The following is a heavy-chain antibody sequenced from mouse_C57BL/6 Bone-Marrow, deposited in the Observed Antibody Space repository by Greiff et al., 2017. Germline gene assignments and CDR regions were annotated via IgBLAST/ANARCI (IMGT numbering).Heavy chain of an antibody. D-gene: IGHD2-2*01. CDR3: TATMVTTGGFAY. J-gene: IGHJ3*01. V-gene: IGHV14-4*01. CDR1: GFNIKDDY. Sequence: EVQLQQSGAELVRPGASVKLSCTASGFNIKDDYMHWVKQRPEQGLEWIGWIDPENGDTEYASKFQGKATITADTSSNTAYLQLSSLTSEDTAVYYCTATMVTTGGFAYWGQGTLVTVSA. CDR2: IDPENGDT.